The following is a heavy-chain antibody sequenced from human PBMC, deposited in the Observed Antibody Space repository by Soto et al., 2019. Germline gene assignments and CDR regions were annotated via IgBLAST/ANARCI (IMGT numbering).Heavy chain of an antibody. J-gene: IGHJ6*02. CDR3: ARVGYRSGGSCYGYYYYYGMDV. D-gene: IGHD2-15*01. CDR2: SYYSGTT. Sequence: PSETLSLTCTVSGASISVHSYYWTWIRQPPGKGLEWIGSSYYSGTTYFNPSLKSRATISVDTSKNQFSLRLTSVTAADTAVYYCARVGYRSGGSCYGYYYYYGMDVWGQGTTVTVSS. CDR1: GASISVHSYY. V-gene: IGHV4-39*02.